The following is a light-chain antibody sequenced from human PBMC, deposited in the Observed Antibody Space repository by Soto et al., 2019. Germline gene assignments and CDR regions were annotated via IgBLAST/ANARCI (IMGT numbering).Light chain of an antibody. J-gene: IGKJ1*01. CDR2: GAS. V-gene: IGKV3-20*01. CDR3: QQYGSSPPWT. CDR1: QSVSSSS. Sequence: EIVLTQSPGTLSLSPGERATPSSRASQSVSSSSLAWYQQKPGQAPSLLIYGASSRATGIPDRFSGSGSGTDFTLTISRLEPEDFAVYYCQQYGSSPPWTFGQGTKVEIK.